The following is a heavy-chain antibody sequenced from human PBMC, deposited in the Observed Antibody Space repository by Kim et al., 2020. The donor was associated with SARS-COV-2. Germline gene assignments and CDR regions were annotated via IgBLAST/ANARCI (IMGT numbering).Heavy chain of an antibody. D-gene: IGHD3-22*01. Sequence: YYVASVKGRFTVSRDNSKNMLYLQMNSLRGEDTAVYTCARDGDSSNWPFDYWGQGTLVTVSS. CDR3: ARDGDSSNWPFDY. V-gene: IGHV3-30*01. J-gene: IGHJ4*02.